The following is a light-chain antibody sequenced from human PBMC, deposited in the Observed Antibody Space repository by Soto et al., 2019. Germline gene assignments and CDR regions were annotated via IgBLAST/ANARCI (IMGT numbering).Light chain of an antibody. V-gene: IGKV3-20*01. CDR1: QSVSSRY. CDR2: GAS. J-gene: IGKJ5*01. Sequence: EIVLTQSPGTLSLSPGERATLSCRASQSVSSRYLAWYQQKPGRAPGFLIYGASSRATGIPDRFSGSGSGTDFTLTISRLEPEDFAVYYCQQYGSSPPITFGQGTRLEIK. CDR3: QQYGSSPPIT.